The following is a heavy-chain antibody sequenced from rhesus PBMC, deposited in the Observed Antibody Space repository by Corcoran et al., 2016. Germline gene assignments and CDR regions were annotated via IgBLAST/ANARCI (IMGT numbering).Heavy chain of an antibody. D-gene: IGHD3-34*01. J-gene: IGHJ4*01. CDR1: GGSVSSSNW. CDR2: ISGISGST. CDR3: ARVGYWGGYYFDY. V-gene: IGHV4-65*01. Sequence: QVQLQESGPGLVKPSETLSLTCAVSGGSVSSSNWWSWIRQPPGKGLEWIGYISGISGSTYYNPSLKSRVTISTDTSKNQFSLKLSSVTAADTAVYYCARVGYWGGYYFDYWGQGVLVTVSS.